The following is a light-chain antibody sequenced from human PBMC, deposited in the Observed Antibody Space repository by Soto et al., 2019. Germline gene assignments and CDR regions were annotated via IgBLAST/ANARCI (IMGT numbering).Light chain of an antibody. CDR1: QSVSGW. CDR2: KAS. V-gene: IGKV1-5*03. CDR3: QQHFSYWT. Sequence: DIQMTQSPSTLSASVGDRVTITCRASQSVSGWLAWYQQKPGKAPKLLIYKASSLEQGVPSRFSGSGSGTEVTLTISSLQPDDFATYYCQQHFSYWTFGQGTKVEIK. J-gene: IGKJ1*01.